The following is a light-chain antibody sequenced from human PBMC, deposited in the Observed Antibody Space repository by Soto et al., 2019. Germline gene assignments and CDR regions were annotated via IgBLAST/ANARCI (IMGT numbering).Light chain of an antibody. CDR1: SSNIGSNY. CDR2: RNN. Sequence: QSVLTQPPSASGTPGQRVTISCSGSSSNIGSNYVYWYQQLPGTAPQLLIYRNNQRPSGVPDRFSGSKSGPSASLALSGLRSEDEADYYCAAWDDSLSGRVVFGGGTKLTVL. CDR3: AAWDDSLSGRVV. J-gene: IGLJ2*01. V-gene: IGLV1-47*01.